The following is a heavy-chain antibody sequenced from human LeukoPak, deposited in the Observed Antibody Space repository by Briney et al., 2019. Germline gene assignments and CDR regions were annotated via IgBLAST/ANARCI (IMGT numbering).Heavy chain of an antibody. CDR2: ISSSGSTI. J-gene: IGHJ4*02. CDR1: GFTFSSYE. Sequence: RGSLRLSCAASGFTFSSYEMNWVRQAPGKGLEWVSYISSSGSTIYYADSVKGRFTISRDNAKNSLYLQMNSLRAEDTAVYYCARDLWFGELLFRFDYWGQGTLVTVSS. CDR3: ARDLWFGELLFRFDY. V-gene: IGHV3-48*03. D-gene: IGHD3-10*01.